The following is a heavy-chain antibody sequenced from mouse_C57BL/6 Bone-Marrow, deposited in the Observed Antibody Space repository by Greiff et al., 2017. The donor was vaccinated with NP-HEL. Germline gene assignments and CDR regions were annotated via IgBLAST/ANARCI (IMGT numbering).Heavy chain of an antibody. CDR1: GFTFSSYA. CDR2: ISDGGSYT. CDR3: ARAPSITTAPFAY. V-gene: IGHV5-4*03. Sequence: EVKVEESGGGLVKPGGSLKLSCAASGFTFSSYAMSWVRQTPEKRLEWVATISDGGSYTYYPDNVKGRFTISRDNAKNNLYLQMSHLKSEDTAMYYCARAPSITTAPFAYWGQGTLVTVSA. J-gene: IGHJ3*01. D-gene: IGHD1-1*01.